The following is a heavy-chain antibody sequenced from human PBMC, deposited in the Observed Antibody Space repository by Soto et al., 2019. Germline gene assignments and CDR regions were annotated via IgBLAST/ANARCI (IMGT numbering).Heavy chain of an antibody. J-gene: IGHJ4*02. CDR1: GFSLTTSGVG. Sequence: QITLNESGPTVVRPTETLTLTCRFSGFSLTTSGVGVGWVRQSPGKAPEWLALIYWDDDKRYSESRKSRLTITKDTSKNQVVLTVANLDPTDTATYYCAHRVLRTVFGLVTTTAIYFDFWGQGTPVAVSS. CDR2: IYWDDDK. CDR3: AHRVLRTVFGLVTTTAIYFDF. D-gene: IGHD3-3*01. V-gene: IGHV2-5*02.